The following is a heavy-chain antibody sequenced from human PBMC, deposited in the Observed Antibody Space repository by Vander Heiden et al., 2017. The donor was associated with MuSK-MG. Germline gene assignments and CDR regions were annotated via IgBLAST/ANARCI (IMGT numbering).Heavy chain of an antibody. CDR1: GGSFSAYY. V-gene: IGHV4-34*01. CDR3: ARQGSSCSSISCWFDP. D-gene: IGHD2-2*01. J-gene: IGHJ5*02. Sequence: QVQLQQWGAGLLKPSETLSLTCGVYGGSFSAYYWSWIRQPPGKGLEWIGEINHSGSTNYNPSLKSRVSISVDTSKSQFSLQLTSVTAADTAVYYCARQGSSCSSISCWFDPWGQGTLVTVSS. CDR2: INHSGST.